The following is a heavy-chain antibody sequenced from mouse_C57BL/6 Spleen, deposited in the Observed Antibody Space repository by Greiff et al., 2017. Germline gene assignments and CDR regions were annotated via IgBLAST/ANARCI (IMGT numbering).Heavy chain of an antibody. V-gene: IGHV14-4*01. CDR3: TRLDSSGYGTY. CDR1: GFNIKDDY. J-gene: IGHJ3*01. Sequence: VQLQQSGAELVRPGASVKLSCTASGFNIKDDYMHWVKQRPEQGLEWIGWIDPENGDTEYASKFQGKATITADTSSNTAYLQLSSLTSEDTAVYYCTRLDSSGYGTYWGQGTLVTVSA. D-gene: IGHD3-2*02. CDR2: IDPENGDT.